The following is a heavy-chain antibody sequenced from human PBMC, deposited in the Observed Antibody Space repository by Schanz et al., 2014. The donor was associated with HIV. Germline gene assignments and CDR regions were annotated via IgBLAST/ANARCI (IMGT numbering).Heavy chain of an antibody. CDR3: AKDRITGTTGVPYYYYGMDV. CDR2: ISGGGDST. J-gene: IGHJ6*02. D-gene: IGHD1-7*01. Sequence: VELLESGGGSVQPGGSLRLSCAASGFTFSDYAMSWVRQAPGKGLECVSAISGGGDSTYYADSVEGRFTISRDNSKNTLYLQMNSLRAEDTAVYYCAKDRITGTTGVPYYYYGMDVWGQGTTVTVSS. CDR1: GFTFSDYA. V-gene: IGHV3-23*01.